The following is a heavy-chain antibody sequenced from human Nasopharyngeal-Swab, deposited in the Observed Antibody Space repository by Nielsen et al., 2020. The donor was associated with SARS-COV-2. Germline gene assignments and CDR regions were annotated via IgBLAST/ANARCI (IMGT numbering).Heavy chain of an antibody. D-gene: IGHD6-6*01. CDR2: ISYDGSNK. CDR1: GFTFSSYA. J-gene: IGHJ4*02. V-gene: IGHV3-30-3*01. CDR3: ASARPVFDY. Sequence: GGSLRLSCAASGFTFSSYAMHWVRQAPGKGLEWVAVISYDGSNKYYADSVKGRFTISRDNSKNTLYLQINSLRAEDTAVYYCASARPVFDYWGQGTLVTVSS.